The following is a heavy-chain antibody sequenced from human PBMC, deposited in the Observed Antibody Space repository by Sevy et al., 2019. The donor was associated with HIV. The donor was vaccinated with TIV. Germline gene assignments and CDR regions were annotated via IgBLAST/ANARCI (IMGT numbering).Heavy chain of an antibody. Sequence: ASVKVSCKASGYTFTGYYMHWVRQAPGQGLEWMGWINPNSGGKNYAQKFQGRVTMTRDTSISTAYMELSRLRSDDTAVYYCAIIGYCSSTSCSPYYYYGMDVWGQGTTVTVSS. CDR3: AIIGYCSSTSCSPYYYYGMDV. V-gene: IGHV1-2*02. J-gene: IGHJ6*02. D-gene: IGHD2-2*01. CDR1: GYTFTGYY. CDR2: INPNSGGK.